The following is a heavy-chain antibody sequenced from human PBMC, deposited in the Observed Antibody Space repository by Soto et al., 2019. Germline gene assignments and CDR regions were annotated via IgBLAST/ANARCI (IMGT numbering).Heavy chain of an antibody. V-gene: IGHV3-33*01. CDR1: GFTFSTYG. J-gene: IGHJ3*02. Sequence: QVQLVESGGGVVQPGRSLRLSCVASGFTFSTYGMHWVRQAPGKGLEWVAMTWNDGSHKYYADPVKDRFTISRDNFKNTLYLQINSLRGEDSAVYYCTTELNDMQAFDIWGQGTMVTVSS. CDR2: TWNDGSHK. CDR3: TTELNDMQAFDI. D-gene: IGHD1-1*01.